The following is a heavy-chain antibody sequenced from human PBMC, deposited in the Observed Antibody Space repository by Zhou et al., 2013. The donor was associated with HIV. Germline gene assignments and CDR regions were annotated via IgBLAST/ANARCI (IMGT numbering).Heavy chain of an antibody. J-gene: IGHJ3*02. D-gene: IGHD6-13*01. CDR2: IYYSGST. CDR1: GGSISSSSYY. V-gene: IGHV4-39*07. CDR3: ARHGVSSWHAFDI. Sequence: VQLQESGPGLVKPSETLSLTCTVSGGSISSSSYYWGWIRQPPGKGLEWIGSIYYSGSTYYNPSLKSRVTISVDTSKNQFSLKLSSVTAADTAVYYCARHGVSSWHAFDIWGQGTMVTVSS.